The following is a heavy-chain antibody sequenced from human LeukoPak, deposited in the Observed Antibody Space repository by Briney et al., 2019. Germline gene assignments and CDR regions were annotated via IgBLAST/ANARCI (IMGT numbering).Heavy chain of an antibody. V-gene: IGHV3-53*01. CDR1: GFTVSSNY. CDR2: IYSGGST. CDR3: AELGITMIGGV. J-gene: IGHJ6*04. Sequence: GGSLRLSCAASGFTVSSNYMSWVRQAPGKGLEWVSVIYSGGSTYYADSVKGRFTISRDNSKSTLYIQMNSLRAEDTAVYYCAELGITMIGGVWGKGTTVTISS. D-gene: IGHD3-10*02.